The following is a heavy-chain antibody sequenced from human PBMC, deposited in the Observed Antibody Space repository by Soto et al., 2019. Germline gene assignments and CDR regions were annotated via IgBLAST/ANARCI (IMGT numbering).Heavy chain of an antibody. CDR1: GASVSTGY. V-gene: IGHV4-59*02. CDR2: MYFGGSF. CDR3: ARVPDR. J-gene: IGHJ5*02. D-gene: IGHD2-2*01. Sequence: LSLTCTVSGASVSTGYWSWIRQPPGKALEWLGFMYFGGSFNYNPSLTSRVTISVDASKNQFSLKLSSVTAADTAVYYCARVPDRWGQGTLVTVSS.